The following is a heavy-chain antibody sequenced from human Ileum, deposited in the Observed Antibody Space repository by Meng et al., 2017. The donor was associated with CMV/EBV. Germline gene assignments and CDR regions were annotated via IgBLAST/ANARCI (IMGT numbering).Heavy chain of an antibody. J-gene: IGHJ6*02. CDR2: MNPNSGNT. CDR3: TRAGGSGVRYGMDV. V-gene: IGHV1-8*01. Sequence: ASVKVSCKASGYTFTSYDINWVRQATGQGLEWMGWMNPNSGNTAYAPKFQGRLTMTRNTSINTAYMDLSSLRSEDTAIYYCTRAGGSGVRYGMDVWGQGTTVTVSS. D-gene: IGHD3-3*01. CDR1: GYTFTSYD.